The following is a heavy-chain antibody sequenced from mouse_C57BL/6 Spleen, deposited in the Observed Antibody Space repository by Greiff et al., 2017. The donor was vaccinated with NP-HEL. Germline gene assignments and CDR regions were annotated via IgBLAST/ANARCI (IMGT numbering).Heavy chain of an antibody. CDR2: IDPETGGT. CDR1: GYTFTDYE. J-gene: IGHJ4*01. V-gene: IGHV1-15*01. Sequence: QVQLQQSGAELVRPGASVTLSCKASGYTFTDYEMHWVKQTPVHGLEWIGAIDPETGGTAYNQKFKGKAILTADKSSSTAYMELRSLTSEDSAVYYCTRDGKGSAMDYWGQGTSVTVSS. D-gene: IGHD2-1*01. CDR3: TRDGKGSAMDY.